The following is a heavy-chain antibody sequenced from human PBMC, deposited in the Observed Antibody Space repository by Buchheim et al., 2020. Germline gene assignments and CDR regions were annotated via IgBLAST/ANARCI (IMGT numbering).Heavy chain of an antibody. Sequence: QVQLQESGPGLVKPSETLSLTCTVSGGSISSYYWSWIRQPPGKGLEWIGYIYYSGSTNYNPSLKSRVTISVEPSKNQFSLKLSSVTAADTAVYYCARAFHQDFWSGYSPPAQWGQGTL. CDR3: ARAFHQDFWSGYSPPAQ. CDR1: GGSISSYY. CDR2: IYYSGST. D-gene: IGHD3-3*01. V-gene: IGHV4-59*01. J-gene: IGHJ4*02.